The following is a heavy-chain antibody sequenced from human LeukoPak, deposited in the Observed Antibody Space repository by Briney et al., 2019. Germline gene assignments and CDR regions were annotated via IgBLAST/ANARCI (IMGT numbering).Heavy chain of an antibody. CDR2: IYYSGST. CDR3: ARYQTVAGSGWYYYYYGMDV. CDR1: GGSISSYY. J-gene: IGHJ6*02. D-gene: IGHD6-19*01. V-gene: IGHV4-59*08. Sequence: SETLSLTCTVSGGSISSYYWSWIRQPPGKGLEWIGYIYYSGSTNYNPSLKSRVTISVDTSKNQFSLKLSSVTAEDTAVYYCARYQTVAGSGWYYYYYGMDVWGQGTTVTVSS.